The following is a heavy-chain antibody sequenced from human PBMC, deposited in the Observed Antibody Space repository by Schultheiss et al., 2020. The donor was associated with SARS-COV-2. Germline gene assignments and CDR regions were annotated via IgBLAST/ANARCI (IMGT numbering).Heavy chain of an antibody. J-gene: IGHJ3*02. Sequence: GWVRQMPGKGLEWMGIIYPGDSDAKYRPSFQGQVTISADKSISTAYLQWSSLKASDTAMYYCARGGRDSSGYSPRGSRPFDIWGQGTMVTVSS. D-gene: IGHD3-22*01. V-gene: IGHV5-51*01. CDR3: ARGGRDSSGYSPRGSRPFDI. CDR2: IYPGDSDA.